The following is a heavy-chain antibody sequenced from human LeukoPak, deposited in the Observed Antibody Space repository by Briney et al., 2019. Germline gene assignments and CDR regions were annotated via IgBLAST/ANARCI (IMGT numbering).Heavy chain of an antibody. D-gene: IGHD5-18*01. CDR3: ARGRRVTDY. V-gene: IGHV4-59*11. J-gene: IGHJ4*02. CDR1: GGSISSHY. CDR2: IYYSGST. Sequence: SETLSLTCTVSGGSISSHYWSWIRQPPGKGLEWIGYIYYSGSTNYNPSLKSRVTISVDTSKNQFSLKLSSVTAADTAVYYCARGRRVTDYWGQGTLVTVSS.